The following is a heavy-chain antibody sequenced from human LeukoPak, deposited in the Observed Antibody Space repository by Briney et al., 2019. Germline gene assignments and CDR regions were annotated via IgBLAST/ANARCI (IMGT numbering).Heavy chain of an antibody. CDR2: INPSGGST. CDR1: GYTFTSYY. V-gene: IGHV1-46*01. CDR3: ARDWGDYYDSSGPSYPVGAFDI. J-gene: IGHJ3*02. Sequence: PGASVKVSCKASGYTFTSYYMHWVRQAPGQGLEWMGIINPSGGSTSYARKFQGRVTMTRDTSTSTVYMELSSLRSEDTAVYYCARDWGDYYDSSGPSYPVGAFDIWGQGTMVTVSS. D-gene: IGHD3-22*01.